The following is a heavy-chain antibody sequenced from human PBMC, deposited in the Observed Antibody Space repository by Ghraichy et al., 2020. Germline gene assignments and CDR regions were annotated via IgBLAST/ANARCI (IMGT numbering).Heavy chain of an antibody. D-gene: IGHD2-8*01. Sequence: GGSLRLSCAASGFTFTNYAMSWVRQAPGKGLEWVSSISGSGASTYYADSVKGRFTISRDNSKNTLYLQMNSLRAEDTAAYYCATPGPRLMVYPDYYYVMDVWGQGTTVTVSS. V-gene: IGHV3-23*01. J-gene: IGHJ6*02. CDR3: ATPGPRLMVYPDYYYVMDV. CDR1: GFTFTNYA. CDR2: ISGSGAST.